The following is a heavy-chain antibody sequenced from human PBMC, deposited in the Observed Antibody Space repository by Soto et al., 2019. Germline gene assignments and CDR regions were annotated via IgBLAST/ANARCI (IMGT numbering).Heavy chain of an antibody. CDR2: IYPGDSDT. D-gene: IGHD6-13*01. CDR3: ARISPRIAAAGTFDY. J-gene: IGHJ4*02. Sequence: ESLKISCKGSGYSFTSYWIGWVRQMPGKGLEWMGIIYPGDSDTRYSPSFQGQVTISADKSISTAYLQWSSLKASDTAMYYCARISPRIAAAGTFDYWGQGTLVTVSS. CDR1: GYSFTSYW. V-gene: IGHV5-51*01.